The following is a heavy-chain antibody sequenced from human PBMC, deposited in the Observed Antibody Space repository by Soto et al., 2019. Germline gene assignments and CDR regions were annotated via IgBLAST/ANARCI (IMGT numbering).Heavy chain of an antibody. Sequence: GGSLRLSCAASGFTFDDYAMHWVRQAPGKGLEWVSGISWNSGSIGYVDSVKGRFTISRDNAKRSLYLQMNSLRAEDTALYYCAKDLLSYDSSGYAAGFDYWGLGILVTVSS. V-gene: IGHV3-9*01. CDR3: AKDLLSYDSSGYAAGFDY. D-gene: IGHD3-22*01. J-gene: IGHJ4*02. CDR1: GFTFDDYA. CDR2: ISWNSGSI.